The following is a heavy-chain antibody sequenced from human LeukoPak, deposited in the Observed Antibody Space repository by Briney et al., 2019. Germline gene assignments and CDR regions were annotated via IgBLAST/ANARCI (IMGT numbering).Heavy chain of an antibody. V-gene: IGHV3-23*01. D-gene: IGHD3-22*01. CDR3: AKAPVNYYDSSGYLFDY. J-gene: IGHJ4*02. CDR1: GFTLRSYA. CDR2: ISGSGGST. Sequence: GGSLRLSCAASGFTLRSYAMSWVRQAPGKGLEWVSAISGSGGSTYYADSVKGRFTISRDNSKNTLYLQMNSLRAEDTAVYYCAKAPVNYYDSSGYLFDYWGQGTLVTVSS.